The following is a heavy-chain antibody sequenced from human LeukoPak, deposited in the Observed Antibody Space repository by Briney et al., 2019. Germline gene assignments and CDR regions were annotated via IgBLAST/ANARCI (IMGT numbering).Heavy chain of an antibody. J-gene: IGHJ4*02. CDR1: SGSLSGYS. V-gene: IGHV4-34*01. D-gene: IGHD4-17*01. Sequence: SETLSLTCGVSSGSLSGYSWGWIRQPPGKGLEWVGENSHSGITNYNASLKSRVTISLKKSESQFSLTLSSVTAADTAVYYCTRQSGTVTPIDYWSREPWSPSPQ. CDR2: NSHSGIT. CDR3: TRQSGTVTPIDY.